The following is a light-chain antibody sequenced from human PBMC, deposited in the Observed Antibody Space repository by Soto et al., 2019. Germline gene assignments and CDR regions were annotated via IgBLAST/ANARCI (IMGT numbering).Light chain of an antibody. J-gene: IGKJ1*01. V-gene: IGKV3-20*01. CDR2: GAS. Sequence: EIVLTQSPGTLSLSPGERATLSCRASQSISSSYLAWYQHKPGQAPRLLIYGASSRATGIPDRFSGSESGTDFTLTISRLEPEDFAVYYCQQYGSSPPWTFGQGTKVEIK. CDR1: QSISSSY. CDR3: QQYGSSPPWT.